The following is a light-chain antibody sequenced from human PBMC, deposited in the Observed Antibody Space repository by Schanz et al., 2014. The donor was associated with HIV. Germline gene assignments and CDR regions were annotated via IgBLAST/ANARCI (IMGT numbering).Light chain of an antibody. CDR2: RNN. Sequence: QSVLNQAPSASGTPGQRVTISCSGSSSNIGSNTVNWYQQLPGTAPKLLIYRNNQRPSGAPDRFSGSKSGSSASLAISGLQSEDEADYYCATWDDSLNGWVFGGGTKLTVL. V-gene: IGLV1-44*01. J-gene: IGLJ3*02. CDR1: SSNIGSNT. CDR3: ATWDDSLNGWV.